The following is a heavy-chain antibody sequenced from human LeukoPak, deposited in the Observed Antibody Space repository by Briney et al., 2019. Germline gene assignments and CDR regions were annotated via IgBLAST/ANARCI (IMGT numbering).Heavy chain of an antibody. J-gene: IGHJ3*01. D-gene: IGHD3-16*01. Sequence: KPSGTLTLTCAVSGGSISSNNRWSWVRQPPGKGLEWIGEIYHSGRTSYNPSLKSRLTISVDKSKNQFSLNLTSVTAADTAVYYCARRGRFGGRDGGEGFDLWGQGTMVTVSS. CDR3: ARRGRFGGRDGGEGFDL. CDR1: GGSISSNNR. V-gene: IGHV4-4*02. CDR2: IYHSGRT.